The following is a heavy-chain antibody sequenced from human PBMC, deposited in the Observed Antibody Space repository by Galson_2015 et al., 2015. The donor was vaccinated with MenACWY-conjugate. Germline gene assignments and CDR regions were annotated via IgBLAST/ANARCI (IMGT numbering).Heavy chain of an antibody. V-gene: IGHV3-21*01. CDR3: ARDYFTMIDQTDY. D-gene: IGHD3-22*01. J-gene: IGHJ4*02. CDR2: ISSSSSYI. CDR1: GFTFSSYS. Sequence: SLRLSCAASGFTFSSYSMNWVRQAPGKGLEWVSSISSSSSYIYYADSVKGRFTISRDNAKNSLYLQMNSLRAEDTAVYYCARDYFTMIDQTDYWGQGTLVTVSS.